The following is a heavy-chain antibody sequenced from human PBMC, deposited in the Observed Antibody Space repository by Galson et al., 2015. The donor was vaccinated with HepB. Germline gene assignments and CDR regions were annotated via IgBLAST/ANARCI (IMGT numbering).Heavy chain of an antibody. CDR3: AKGSEDKATSTQSFDS. CDR2: IRWNSGSI. CDR1: GFTFDDYA. D-gene: IGHD2-15*01. J-gene: IGHJ4*02. V-gene: IGHV3-9*01. Sequence: SLRLSCAASGFTFDDYAMHWVRLAPGKGLEGVSGIRWNSGSIGYADSVKGRFTISRVNAKNSLYLQMNSLRAEDTDLYYCAKGSEDKATSTQSFDSWGQGTLVTVSS.